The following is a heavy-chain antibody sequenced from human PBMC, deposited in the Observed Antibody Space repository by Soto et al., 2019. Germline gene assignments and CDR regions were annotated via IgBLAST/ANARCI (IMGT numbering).Heavy chain of an antibody. CDR1: GCSISTYY. D-gene: IGHD5-18*01. CDR2: IYYSGST. J-gene: IGHJ4*02. Sequence: KPSETLSLTCTVSGCSISTYYWSWIRQPPGKGLDWIGYIYYSGSTNYNPSLKSRVTISVDTSKNQFSLKLSSVAAADTAVYYCARAARGYSYGPYDYWGQGTVVTVSS. V-gene: IGHV4-59*01. CDR3: ARAARGYSYGPYDY.